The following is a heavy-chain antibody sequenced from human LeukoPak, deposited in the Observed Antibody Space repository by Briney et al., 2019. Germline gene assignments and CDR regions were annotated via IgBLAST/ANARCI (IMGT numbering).Heavy chain of an antibody. V-gene: IGHV3-30*03. J-gene: IGHJ4*02. CDR3: ARDAISPVAGFFDY. Sequence: PGGSLRLSCAASEFSVGSNYMTWVRQAPGKGLEWVAVISYDGSNKYYADSVKGRFTISRDNSKNTLYLQMNSLRAEDTAVYYCARDAISPVAGFFDYWGQGTLVTVSS. CDR1: EFSVGSNY. D-gene: IGHD6-19*01. CDR2: ISYDGSNK.